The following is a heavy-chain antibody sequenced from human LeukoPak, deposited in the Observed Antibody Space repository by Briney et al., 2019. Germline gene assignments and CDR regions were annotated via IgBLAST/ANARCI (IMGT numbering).Heavy chain of an antibody. Sequence: GASVKVSCKASGYTFTSYGISWVRQAPGQGLEWMGWISADNGNTNYAQKLPGRVTMTTDTSTSTAYMELRSLRSDDTAVYYCAREAYYDSSGTMGAFDIWGQGTMVTVSS. V-gene: IGHV1-18*01. CDR2: ISADNGNT. D-gene: IGHD3-22*01. CDR1: GYTFTSYG. J-gene: IGHJ3*02. CDR3: AREAYYDSSGTMGAFDI.